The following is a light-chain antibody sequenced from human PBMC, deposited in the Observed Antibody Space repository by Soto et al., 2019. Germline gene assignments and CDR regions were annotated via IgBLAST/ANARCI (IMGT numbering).Light chain of an antibody. Sequence: QCALTQPASGYGSPGQSITISCAGTGSDVGGYNLVSWYQQHPGKAPQLIICDVNTRPSGISHRFSGSKSGDTASLTISGLQAEDEADYYCTSYTSSTPFYVFGTGTKVTVL. J-gene: IGLJ1*01. CDR2: DVN. CDR1: GSDVGGYNL. V-gene: IGLV2-14*03. CDR3: TSYTSSTPFYV.